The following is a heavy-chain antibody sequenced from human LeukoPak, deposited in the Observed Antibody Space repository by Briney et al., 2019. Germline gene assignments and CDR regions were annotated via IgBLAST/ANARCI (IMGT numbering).Heavy chain of an antibody. Sequence: PSETLSLTCTVSGGSINNYYWSWIRQPPGKGLEWIGYIYYSGSTDYTSSLKSRVTMSIDTSKNQFSLRLSSVTAADTAVYYCARHSPPDYGDYVDAFDIWGRGTMVTVSS. V-gene: IGHV4-59*08. CDR3: ARHSPPDYGDYVDAFDI. CDR2: IYYSGST. D-gene: IGHD4-17*01. J-gene: IGHJ3*02. CDR1: GGSINNYY.